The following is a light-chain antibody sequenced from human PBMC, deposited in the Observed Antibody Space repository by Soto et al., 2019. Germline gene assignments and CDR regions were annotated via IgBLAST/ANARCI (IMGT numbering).Light chain of an antibody. CDR3: SSFTGSSYV. CDR2: DVT. CDR1: SSDVGNNNY. V-gene: IGLV2-14*01. J-gene: IGLJ1*01. Sequence: QSVLTQPASVSGSPGQSINISCTETSSDVGNNNYVSWYQQNPGKAPKVMICDVTNRPSGVSNRFSGSKSGNTASLTISGLHAEDEADYYCSSFTGSSYVFGTGTNDTVL.